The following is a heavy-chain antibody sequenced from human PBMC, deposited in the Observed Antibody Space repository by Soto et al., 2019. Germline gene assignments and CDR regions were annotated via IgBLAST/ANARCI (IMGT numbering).Heavy chain of an antibody. J-gene: IGHJ6*02. Sequence: GGSLRLSCPASGFTFSSYAMHWVRQAPGKGLEWVAVISYDGSNKYYADSVKGRFTISRDNSKNTLYLQMNSLRAEDTAVYYCARTSDTAMDYYYYGMDVWGQGTTVTVSS. D-gene: IGHD5-18*01. CDR1: GFTFSSYA. V-gene: IGHV3-30-3*01. CDR2: ISYDGSNK. CDR3: ARTSDTAMDYYYYGMDV.